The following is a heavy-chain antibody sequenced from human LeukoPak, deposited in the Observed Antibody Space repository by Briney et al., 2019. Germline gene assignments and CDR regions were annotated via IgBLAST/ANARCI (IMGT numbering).Heavy chain of an antibody. D-gene: IGHD5-12*01. J-gene: IGHJ4*02. V-gene: IGHV1-2*02. CDR1: GYTFTGYY. Sequence: ASVKVSCKASGYTFTGYYMHCVRQAPGQGLEWMGWINPNSGGTNYAQKFQGRVTMTRDTSISTAYMELSRLRSDDTAVYYRATGIVATTASDYWGQGTLVTVSS. CDR2: INPNSGGT. CDR3: ATGIVATTASDY.